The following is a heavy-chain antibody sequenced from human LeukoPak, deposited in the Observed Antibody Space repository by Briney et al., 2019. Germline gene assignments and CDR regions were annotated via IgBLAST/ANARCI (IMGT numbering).Heavy chain of an antibody. CDR3: AKARGVVVTAPSPS. V-gene: IGHV3-23*01. CDR1: GFTFSSYA. Sequence: GGSLRLSCAASGFTFSSYAMSWVRQAPGKGLEWVSAISGSGGSAYYADSVKGRFTISRDNSKNTLYLQMNSLRAEDTAVYYCAKARGVVVTAPSPSWGQGTLVTVSS. CDR2: ISGSGGSA. D-gene: IGHD2-21*02. J-gene: IGHJ5*02.